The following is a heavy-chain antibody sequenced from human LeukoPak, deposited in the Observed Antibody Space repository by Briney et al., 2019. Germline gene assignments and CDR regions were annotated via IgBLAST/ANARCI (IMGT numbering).Heavy chain of an antibody. CDR2: IYYSGST. CDR1: GGSISSSNYY. V-gene: IGHV4-39*07. J-gene: IGHJ4*02. CDR3: ASNRRDGYKYDY. Sequence: SETLSLTCTVSGGSISSSNYYWGWIRQPPGKGLEWIASIYYSGSTNYNPSLKSRVTISVDTSKNQFSLKLSSVTAADTAVYYCASNRRDGYKYDYWGQGTLVTVSS. D-gene: IGHD5-24*01.